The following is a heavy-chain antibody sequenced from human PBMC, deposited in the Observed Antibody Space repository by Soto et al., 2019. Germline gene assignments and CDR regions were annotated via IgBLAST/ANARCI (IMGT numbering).Heavy chain of an antibody. J-gene: IGHJ6*02. CDR3: AREARYCSGGSCYSDYYYYGMDV. D-gene: IGHD2-15*01. V-gene: IGHV1-2*04. Sequence: ASVKVSCKASGYTFTGYYMHWVRQAPGQGLEWMGWINPNSGGTNYAQKFQGWVTMTRDTSISTAYMELSRLRSEDTAVYYCAREARYCSGGSCYSDYYYYGMDVWGQGTTVTVSS. CDR2: INPNSGGT. CDR1: GYTFTGYY.